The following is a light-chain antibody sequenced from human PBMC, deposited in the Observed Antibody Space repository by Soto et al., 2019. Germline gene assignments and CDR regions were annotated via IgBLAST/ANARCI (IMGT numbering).Light chain of an antibody. CDR2: SNN. CDR3: AAWDDSLNGYWV. Sequence: QSVLTQPPSASGTPGQRVTISCSGSSSNIARNTVNWYQQLPGTAPKLLIYSNNKRPSGVPDRFSGSKSGTSASLAISGLQSDDEADYYCAAWDDSLNGYWVFGGGTKVTV. CDR1: SSNIARNT. J-gene: IGLJ3*02. V-gene: IGLV1-44*01.